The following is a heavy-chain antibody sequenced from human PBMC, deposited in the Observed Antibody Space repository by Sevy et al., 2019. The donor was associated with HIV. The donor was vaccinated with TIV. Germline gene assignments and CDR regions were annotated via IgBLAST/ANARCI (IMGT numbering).Heavy chain of an antibody. Sequence: GGSLRLSCAASGFTLSSYWVNWVRQAPGKGLEWVDNINQDGNKKYYVHSVKGRFTISRDNIMNSVHLQMNSLRAEDTAVYYCVRAMAAAQSYWGQGALVTVSS. CDR1: GFTLSSYW. CDR3: VRAMAAAQSY. D-gene: IGHD6-13*01. J-gene: IGHJ4*02. CDR2: INQDGNKK. V-gene: IGHV3-7*01.